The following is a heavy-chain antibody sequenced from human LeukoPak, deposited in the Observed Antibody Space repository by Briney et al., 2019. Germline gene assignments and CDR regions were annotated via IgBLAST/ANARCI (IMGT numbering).Heavy chain of an antibody. Sequence: SETLSLTCTVSGGSISSYYWSWIRQPPGKGLEWIGYIYYSGSTNYNPSLKSRVTISVDTSKNQFSLKLSSVTAADTAVYYCARPSKGNYWAAFDIWGQGTMVTVSS. D-gene: IGHD3-10*01. CDR1: GGSISSYY. J-gene: IGHJ3*02. CDR2: IYYSGST. V-gene: IGHV4-59*08. CDR3: ARPSKGNYWAAFDI.